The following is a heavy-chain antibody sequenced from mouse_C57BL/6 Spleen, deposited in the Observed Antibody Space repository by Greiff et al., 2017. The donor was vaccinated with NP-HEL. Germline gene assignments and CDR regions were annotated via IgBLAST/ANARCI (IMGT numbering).Heavy chain of an antibody. CDR3: ARWSSYEGAMDY. D-gene: IGHD1-1*01. V-gene: IGHV3-8*01. J-gene: IGHJ4*01. Sequence: EVQLQQSGPGLAKPSQTLSLTCSVTGYSITSAYWNWIRTFPGNKLEYMGYISYSGSTYYNPSLKSRISITRDTSKNQYYLQLNSVTTEDTATYYCARWSSYEGAMDYWGQGTSVTVSS. CDR1: GYSITSAY. CDR2: ISYSGST.